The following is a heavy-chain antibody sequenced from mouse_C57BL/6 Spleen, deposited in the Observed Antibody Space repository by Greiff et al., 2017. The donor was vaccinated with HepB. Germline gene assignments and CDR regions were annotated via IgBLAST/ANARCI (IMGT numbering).Heavy chain of an antibody. J-gene: IGHJ3*01. Sequence: QVQLQQPGPELVKPGASVKISCKASGYSFTSYYIHWVKQRPGQGLEWIGWIYPGSGNTKYNEKFKGKATLTADTSSSTAYMQLSSLTSEDSAVYYCARGGYMIGFAYWGQGTLVTVSA. CDR1: GYSFTSYY. V-gene: IGHV1-66*01. D-gene: IGHD2-14*01. CDR3: ARGGYMIGFAY. CDR2: IYPGSGNT.